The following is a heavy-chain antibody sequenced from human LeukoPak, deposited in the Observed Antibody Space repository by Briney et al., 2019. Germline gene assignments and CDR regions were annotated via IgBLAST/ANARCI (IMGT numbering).Heavy chain of an antibody. J-gene: IGHJ4*02. CDR2: INPSGGGT. CDR1: GYTFTTYY. CDR3: ARGSPDIVVVPAAVHFDY. V-gene: IGHV1-46*01. Sequence: GASVKVSCKASGYTFTTYYIHWVRQAPGQGLEWMGIINPSGGGTSYAQKFQGRVTMTRDMFTSTVYMELRSLGSDDTAVYYCARGSPDIVVVPAAVHFDYWGQGTLVTVSS. D-gene: IGHD2-2*01.